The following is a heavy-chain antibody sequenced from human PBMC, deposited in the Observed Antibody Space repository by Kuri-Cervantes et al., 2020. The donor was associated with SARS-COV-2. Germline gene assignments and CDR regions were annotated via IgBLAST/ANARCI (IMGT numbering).Heavy chain of an antibody. CDR2: ISYDGSNK. CDR1: GFTFSSYG. Sequence: GGSLRLSCAASGFTFSSYGMHWVRQAPGKGLEWVAVISYDGSNKYYADSVKGRFTISRDNSKNTLYLQMNSLRAEDTAVYYCAKDLIGHPLFDYWGQGNLVHGAS. V-gene: IGHV3-30*18. CDR3: AKDLIGHPLFDY. D-gene: IGHD2-8*01. J-gene: IGHJ4*02.